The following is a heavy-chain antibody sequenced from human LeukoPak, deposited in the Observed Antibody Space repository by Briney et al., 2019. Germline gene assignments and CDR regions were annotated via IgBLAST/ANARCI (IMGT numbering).Heavy chain of an antibody. V-gene: IGHV3-23*01. CDR2: IDESGGRT. CDR1: GFTFASYA. J-gene: IGHJ4*02. CDR3: AKCIGMVDPFDY. D-gene: IGHD2-21*01. Sequence: GGSLRLSCGASGFTFASYAMSWVRQAPGKGPEWVSAIDESGGRTYYADSVKGRFTISRDNSKNTVYLQMNSLRAEDTAVYYCAKCIGMVDPFDYWGQGTLVTVSS.